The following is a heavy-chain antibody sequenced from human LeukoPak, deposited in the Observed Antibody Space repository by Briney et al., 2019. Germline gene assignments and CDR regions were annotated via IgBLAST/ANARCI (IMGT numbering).Heavy chain of an antibody. CDR3: ARGIAVAGNYFDY. CDR1: GGSISSSNW. CDR2: IYHSGST. J-gene: IGHJ4*02. V-gene: IGHV4-4*02. Sequence: RASETLSLTCAVSGGSISSSNWWSWVRQPPGKGLEWIGEIYHSGSTNYNPSLKSRVTISVDKSKNQFSLKLSSVTAADTAVYYCARGIAVAGNYFDYWGQGTLVTVSS. D-gene: IGHD6-19*01.